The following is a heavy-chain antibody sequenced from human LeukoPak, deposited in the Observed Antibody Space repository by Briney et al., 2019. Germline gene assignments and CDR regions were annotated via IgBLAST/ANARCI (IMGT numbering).Heavy chain of an antibody. CDR1: GFTFSAFP. J-gene: IGHJ4*02. V-gene: IGHV3-21*01. CDR3: ARLRCDVTSCFGKYYFDH. CDR2: VNGDSSYI. Sequence: GGSLRLSCAASGFTFSAFPLEWVRQAPGKGLEWVSSVNGDSSYIYYADSVKGRFTIARDNARNSLHLQMNSLRAEDTAVYYCARLRCDVTSCFGKYYFDHWGQGTLVTVSS. D-gene: IGHD2-2*01.